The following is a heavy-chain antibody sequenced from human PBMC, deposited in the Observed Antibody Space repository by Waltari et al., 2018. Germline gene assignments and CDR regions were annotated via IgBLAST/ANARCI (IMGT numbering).Heavy chain of an antibody. CDR3: ASALDDYNDSQYFQR. CDR2: IYFSGSP. D-gene: IGHD4-17*01. Sequence: LQLQESGPGLVKPSETLSLTCTVSSGSIRTSSYYWGWIRQPPGKGLEWIGNIYFSGSPYYNPSLKSRVTITLDTFKNQFSLKLTSVGAADTAVYYFASALDDYNDSQYFQRWGQGTLVTVSS. J-gene: IGHJ1*01. V-gene: IGHV4-39*01. CDR1: SGSIRTSSYY.